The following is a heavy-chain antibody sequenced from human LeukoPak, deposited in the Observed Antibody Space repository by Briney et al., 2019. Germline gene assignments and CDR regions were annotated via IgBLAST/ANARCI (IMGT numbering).Heavy chain of an antibody. V-gene: IGHV3-74*01. CDR1: GFTFSNYW. D-gene: IGHD1-26*01. CDR2: IKSDGSDT. J-gene: IGHJ3*02. Sequence: PGGSLRLSCAASGFTFSNYWMLWVRQAPGMGLVWVSRIKSDGSDTTYADSVKGRFTISRDNAKSTLYLQMNSLRAEDTAVYYCARVKWELRRAFDIWGQGTMVTVSS. CDR3: ARVKWELRRAFDI.